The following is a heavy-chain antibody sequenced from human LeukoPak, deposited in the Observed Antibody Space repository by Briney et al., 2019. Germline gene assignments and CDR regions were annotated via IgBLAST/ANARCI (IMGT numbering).Heavy chain of an antibody. Sequence: SETLSLTCTVAGGSISSSSFYWGWIRQPPGKGLEWIGTIFYSGSTYYNPSLRSRVTMSVDTSKNQFSLRLSSVTAADTAVYYCARQGYISGQGFRNNWFDPWGEGSLVTVSS. V-gene: IGHV4-39*01. CDR2: IFYSGST. CDR3: ARQGYISGQGFRNNWFDP. CDR1: GGSISSSSFY. D-gene: IGHD6-19*01. J-gene: IGHJ5*02.